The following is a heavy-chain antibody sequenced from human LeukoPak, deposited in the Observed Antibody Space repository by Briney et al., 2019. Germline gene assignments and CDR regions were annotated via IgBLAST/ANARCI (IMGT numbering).Heavy chain of an antibody. J-gene: IGHJ3*02. CDR3: ASYVTATYAFDI. Sequence: GGSLRLSCAASGFTFSSYWMHWVRQAPGKGPVWVSRISPDGNSAIYADSVNGRFTISRDNAMNTLYLQMNSLRAEDTALYYCASYVTATYAFDIWGQGTMVTVSS. D-gene: IGHD1-20*01. CDR2: ISPDGNSA. V-gene: IGHV3-74*01. CDR1: GFTFSSYW.